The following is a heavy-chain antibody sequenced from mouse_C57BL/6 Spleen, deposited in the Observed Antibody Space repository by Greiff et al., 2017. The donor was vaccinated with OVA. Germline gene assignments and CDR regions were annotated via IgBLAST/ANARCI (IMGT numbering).Heavy chain of an antibody. Sequence: QVQLQQPGAELVKPGASVKLSCKASGYTFTSYWMQWVKQRPGQGLEWIGEIDPSDSYTNYNQKFKGKATLTVDTSSSTAYMQLSSLTSEDSAVYYCARPYDGYYDYWGKGTTLTVSS. J-gene: IGHJ2*01. D-gene: IGHD2-3*01. CDR2: IDPSDSYT. CDR1: GYTFTSYW. CDR3: ARPYDGYYDY. V-gene: IGHV1-50*01.